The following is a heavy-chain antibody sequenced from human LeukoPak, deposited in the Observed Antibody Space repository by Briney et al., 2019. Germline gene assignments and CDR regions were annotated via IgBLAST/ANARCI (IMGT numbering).Heavy chain of an antibody. CDR1: GFTFSSYG. Sequence: GGSLRLSCAASGFTFSSYGMHWVRQAPGKGLEWVAFIRYDGSNKYYADSVTGRFTISRDNSKNTLYLQMSSLRAEDTAVYYCAKETTVAGFYPYFDYWGQGTLVTVSS. D-gene: IGHD6-19*01. CDR2: IRYDGSNK. V-gene: IGHV3-30*02. CDR3: AKETTVAGFYPYFDY. J-gene: IGHJ4*02.